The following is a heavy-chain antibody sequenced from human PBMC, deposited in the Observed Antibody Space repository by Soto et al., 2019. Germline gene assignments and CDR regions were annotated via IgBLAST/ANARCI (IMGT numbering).Heavy chain of an antibody. CDR3: ARDQEDWFDP. CDR2: IYYSGST. Sequence: QVQLQESGPGLVKPSETLSLTCTVSGGSISSYYWSWIRQPPGKGLEWIGYIYYSGSTNYNPSLKSRVTISEDTSKNQFSLKLSSVTAADTAVYYCARDQEDWFDPWGQGTLLTVSS. J-gene: IGHJ5*02. V-gene: IGHV4-59*01. CDR1: GGSISSYY.